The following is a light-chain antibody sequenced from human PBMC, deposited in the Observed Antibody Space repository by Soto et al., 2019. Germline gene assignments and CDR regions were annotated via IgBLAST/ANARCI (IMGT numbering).Light chain of an antibody. CDR1: QGISNY. J-gene: IGKJ5*01. Sequence: DVQITQSPSSLSASLGDRVTITCRASQGISNYLAWYQQKPGRLPKLLLFGASTLQSGVPARFSGSGSGTLFTLKISRVEAEDVGVYYCMQGSHSPITFGQGTRLEIK. CDR3: MQGSHSPIT. CDR2: GAS. V-gene: IGKV1-27*01.